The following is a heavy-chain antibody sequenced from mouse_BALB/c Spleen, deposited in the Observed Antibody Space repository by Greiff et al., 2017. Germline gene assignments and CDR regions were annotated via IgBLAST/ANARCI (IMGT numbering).Heavy chain of an antibody. CDR3: ARRGAYYYGSSPDWFAY. Sequence: EVQLQQSGPGLVKPSQSLSLTCTVTGYSITSDYAWNWIRQFPGNKLEWMGYISYSGSTSYNPSLKSRISITRDTSKNQFFLQLNSVTTEDTATYYCARRGAYYYGSSPDWFAYWGQGTLVTVSA. J-gene: IGHJ3*01. V-gene: IGHV3-2*02. CDR1: GYSITSDYA. D-gene: IGHD1-1*01. CDR2: ISYSGST.